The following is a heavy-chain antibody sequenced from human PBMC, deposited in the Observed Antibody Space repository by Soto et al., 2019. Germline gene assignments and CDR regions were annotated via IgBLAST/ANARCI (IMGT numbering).Heavy chain of an antibody. V-gene: IGHV1-69*04. CDR3: ARDLSTHDYYYYYYMDV. Sequence: ASVKVSCKASGGTFSSYTISWVRQAPGQGLEWMGRIIPILGIANYAQKFQGRVTITADKSTSTAYMELSSLGSEDTAVYYCARDLSTHDYYYYYYMDVWGKGTTVTVSS. J-gene: IGHJ6*03. CDR2: IIPILGIA. CDR1: GGTFSSYT.